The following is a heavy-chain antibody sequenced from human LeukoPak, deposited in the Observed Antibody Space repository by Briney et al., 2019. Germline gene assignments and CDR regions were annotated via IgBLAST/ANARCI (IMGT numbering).Heavy chain of an antibody. V-gene: IGHV5-10-1*01. CDR2: IAPGDSYT. CDR1: GYSFTSSW. J-gene: IGHJ5*02. D-gene: IGHD2-15*01. CDR3: ARHDGYCSGGSCRNWFDP. Sequence: GESLKISCKGSGYSFTSSWISWVRQMPGKGREWMGGIAPGDSYTSYSPSFQGNVTISADKSITTAYLQWSSLKASATAMYYCARHDGYCSGGSCRNWFDPWGQGTPVTVYS.